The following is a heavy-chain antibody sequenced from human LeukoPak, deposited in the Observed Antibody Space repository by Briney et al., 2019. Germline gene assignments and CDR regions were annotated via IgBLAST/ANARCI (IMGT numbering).Heavy chain of an antibody. CDR3: ARGKCSGGSCYQDY. CDR1: GGSFSDYY. Sequence: PSETLSLICAVYGGSFSDYYWSWIRQPPGKGLEWIGEITHSGSANYNPSLKSRVTISVDTSKNQFSLKLSSVTAADTAVYYCARGKCSGGSCYQDYWGQGTLVTVSS. CDR2: ITHSGSA. D-gene: IGHD2-15*01. J-gene: IGHJ4*02. V-gene: IGHV4-34*01.